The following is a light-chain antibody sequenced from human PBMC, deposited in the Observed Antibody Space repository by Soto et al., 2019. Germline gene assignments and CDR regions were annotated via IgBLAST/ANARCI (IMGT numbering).Light chain of an antibody. CDR1: QGIDNY. J-gene: IGKJ3*01. V-gene: IGKV1-16*02. Sequence: DIQVTQSPSSLSASVGDRVTITCRASQGIDNYLAWIQQRPGKAPRSLIYAASNLHHGVPSKFRASGSGTDVTLTLSSLQPEDFATYYCQQYRTYPFTFGPGTKV. CDR2: AAS. CDR3: QQYRTYPFT.